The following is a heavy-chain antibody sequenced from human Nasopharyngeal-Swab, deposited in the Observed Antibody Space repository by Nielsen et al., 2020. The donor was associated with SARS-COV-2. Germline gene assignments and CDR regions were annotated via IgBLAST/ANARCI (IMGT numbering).Heavy chain of an antibody. CDR2: ITSGNSV. V-gene: IGHV3-48*04. J-gene: IGHJ4*02. CDR1: GFTFSLYT. CDR3: ARERGGGYGDY. Sequence: GESLKISCATSGFTFSLYTMAWVRQAPGKGLHWISYITSGNSVQYADSVRGRFTISRDNAKNSLYLQMNSLTAEDTAVYYCARERGGGYGDYWGQGTLVTVSS. D-gene: IGHD5-12*01.